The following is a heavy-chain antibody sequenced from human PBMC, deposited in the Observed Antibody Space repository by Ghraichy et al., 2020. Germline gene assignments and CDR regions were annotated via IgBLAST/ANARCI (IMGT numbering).Heavy chain of an antibody. J-gene: IGHJ6*02. D-gene: IGHD3-22*01. CDR3: ARACYYYGSSVYQIFDGMDV. V-gene: IGHV3-13*01. Sequence: GSLNISCAASGFIFSSCDMHWVRQLTGKGLEWVSSISSAGDTYYAGSVKGRFTISRENAEDSLYLQMNSLRAGDTAVYYCARACYYYGSSVYQIFDGMDVWGQGTTVTVSS. CDR2: ISSAGDT. CDR1: GFIFSSCD.